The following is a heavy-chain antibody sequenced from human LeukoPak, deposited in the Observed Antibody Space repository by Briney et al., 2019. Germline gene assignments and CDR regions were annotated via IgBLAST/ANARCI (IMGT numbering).Heavy chain of an antibody. V-gene: IGHV3-53*01. CDR3: AKGSIAVAGTIDY. CDR2: IYSGGST. J-gene: IGHJ4*02. Sequence: GGSLRLSCAASGFTVSSNYMNWVRQAPGKGLEWVSVIYSGGSTYYADSVKGRFTISRDNSKNTLYLQMNSLRAEDTAVYYCAKGSIAVAGTIDYWGQGTLVTVSS. D-gene: IGHD6-19*01. CDR1: GFTVSSNY.